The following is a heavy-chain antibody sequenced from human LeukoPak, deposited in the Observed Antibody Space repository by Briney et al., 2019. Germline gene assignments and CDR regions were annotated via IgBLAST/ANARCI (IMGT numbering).Heavy chain of an antibody. CDR1: EFTFNTYG. Sequence: GRSLRLSCTASEFTFNTYGMLWVRQAPGKGPEPVAHIWHDGSNEDYADSVKGRFTISRDNFKNTLYLQMNNLRAEDTAVYYCATAAYDSNGFTANHDYWGQGTLVVVSS. CDR3: ATAAYDSNGFTANHDY. CDR2: IWHDGSNE. D-gene: IGHD3-22*01. J-gene: IGHJ4*02. V-gene: IGHV3-33*01.